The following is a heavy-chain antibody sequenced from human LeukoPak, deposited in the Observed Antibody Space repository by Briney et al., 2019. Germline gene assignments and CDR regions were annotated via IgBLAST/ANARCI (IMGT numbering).Heavy chain of an antibody. V-gene: IGHV3-49*04. CDR1: GSTFGDYA. CDR3: TSYLMVATDSYDY. D-gene: IGHD5-12*01. CDR2: IRSKAYGGTT. Sequence: GGSLRLSCTASGSTFGDYAMSWVRRAPGKGLEWVGFIRSKAYGGTTEYAASVKGRFNISRDDSKSIAYLQMNSLKTEDTAVYYCTSYLMVATDSYDYWGQGTLVTVSS. J-gene: IGHJ4*02.